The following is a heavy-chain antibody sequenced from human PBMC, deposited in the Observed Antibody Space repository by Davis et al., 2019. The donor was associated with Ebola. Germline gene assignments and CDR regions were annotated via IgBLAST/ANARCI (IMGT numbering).Heavy chain of an antibody. CDR1: GFTFTNLP. CDR2: ISDSGGST. Sequence: PGGSLRLSCAASGFTFTNLPMSWVRQAPGKGLQWVSSISDSGGSTYYADSVKGRFTISRDNSQSTLYLQMNSLRAEDTAIYYCVLPLWFGEFPNKNYYWYGMDVWGLGTTVTVSS. V-gene: IGHV3-23*01. D-gene: IGHD3-10*01. CDR3: VLPLWFGEFPNKNYYWYGMDV. J-gene: IGHJ6*02.